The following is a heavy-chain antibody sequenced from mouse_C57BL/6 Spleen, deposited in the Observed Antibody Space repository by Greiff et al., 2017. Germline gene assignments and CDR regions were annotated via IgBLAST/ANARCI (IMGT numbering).Heavy chain of an antibody. D-gene: IGHD1-1*01. CDR2: IHPNSGST. J-gene: IGHJ1*03. CDR1: GYTFTSYW. CDR3: ARGRITTVVATDWYFDV. V-gene: IGHV1-64*01. Sequence: QVQLKESGAELVKPGASVKLSCKASGYTFTSYWMHWVKQRPGQGLEWIGMIHPNSGSTNYNEKFKSKATLTVDKSSSTAYMQLSSLTSEDSAVYYCARGRITTVVATDWYFDVWGTGTTVTVSS.